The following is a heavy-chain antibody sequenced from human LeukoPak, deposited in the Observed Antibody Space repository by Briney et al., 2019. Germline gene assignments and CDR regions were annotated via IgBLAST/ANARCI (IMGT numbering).Heavy chain of an antibody. CDR2: IYYSGST. CDR3: ALGSDPQEGWFDP. Sequence: NTSETLSLTCTVSGGSISSSSYYWGWIRQPPGKGLEWIGSIYYSGSTYYNPSLKSRVTISVDTSKNQFSLKLSSVTAADTAVYYCALGSDPQEGWFDPWGQGTLVTVSS. CDR1: GGSISSSSYY. D-gene: IGHD3-10*01. V-gene: IGHV4-39*07. J-gene: IGHJ5*02.